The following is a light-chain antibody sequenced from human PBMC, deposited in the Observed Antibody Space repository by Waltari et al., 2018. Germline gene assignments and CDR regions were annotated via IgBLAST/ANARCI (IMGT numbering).Light chain of an antibody. V-gene: IGLV2-14*01. CDR3: SSYTSTNIVV. J-gene: IGLJ2*01. CDR2: EVS. CDR1: SSDVGGYNY. Sequence: QSALPQPASVSGSPGQSITISCTGTSSDVGGYNYVSWYQQHPGKAPKLIIYEVSNRPSGVSHRFSGSKSGNTASLTISGLQAEDEADYHCSSYTSTNIVVFGGGTKLTVL.